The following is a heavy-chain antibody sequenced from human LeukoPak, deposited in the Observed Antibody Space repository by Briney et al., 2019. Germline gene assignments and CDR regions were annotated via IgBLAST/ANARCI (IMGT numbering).Heavy chain of an antibody. CDR2: MKGDGSHI. D-gene: IGHD2-8*02. J-gene: IGHJ4*02. Sequence: QPGGSLRLSCAASGFTFGNYWMSWVRQAPGGGLQWVASMKGDGSHIYYVDSVKGRFIISRDNARNSLYLQMSSLRVEDTAIYYCARLFGGVTTYDYWGQGAQVTVSS. V-gene: IGHV3-7*01. CDR1: GFTFGNYW. CDR3: ARLFGGVTTYDY.